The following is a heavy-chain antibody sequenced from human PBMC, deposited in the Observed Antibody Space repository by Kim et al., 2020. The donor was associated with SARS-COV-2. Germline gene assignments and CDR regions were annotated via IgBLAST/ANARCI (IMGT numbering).Heavy chain of an antibody. CDR2: ISGSGDSI. CDR1: GFTFSNHG. CDR3: AKDRLHWG. D-gene: IGHD3-16*01. Sequence: GGSLRLSCAASGFTFSNHGMSWARQAPGKGLEWVSSISGSGDSISYADFVKGRFTISRDNSKNTLFLQMNSLRAEDTALYYCAKDRLHWGWGQGTQCTVS. J-gene: IGHJ4*02. V-gene: IGHV3-23*01.